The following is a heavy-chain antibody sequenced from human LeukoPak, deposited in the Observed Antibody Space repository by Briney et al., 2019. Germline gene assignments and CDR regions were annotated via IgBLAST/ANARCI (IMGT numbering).Heavy chain of an antibody. CDR1: GFTFSSYG. D-gene: IGHD3-22*01. Sequence: PGGSLRLSCAASGFTFSSYGMHWVRQAPGKGLEWVAVIWYDGSNKYYADSVKGRFTISRDNSKNTLYLQMNSLRAEDTAVYYCAKWGRITMIVVVSPPDYWGQGTLVTVSS. J-gene: IGHJ4*02. V-gene: IGHV3-33*06. CDR3: AKWGRITMIVVVSPPDY. CDR2: IWYDGSNK.